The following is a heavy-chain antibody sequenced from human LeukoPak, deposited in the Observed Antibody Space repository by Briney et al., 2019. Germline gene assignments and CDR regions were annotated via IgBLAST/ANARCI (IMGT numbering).Heavy chain of an antibody. CDR1: GGSISSGDYY. J-gene: IGHJ4*02. CDR3: ARVREYYFDY. Sequence: RPSETLSLTCTVSGGSISSGDYYWSWIRQPPGKGLEWIGYIYYSGSTYYNPSLKSRVTISVDTSKNQFSLKLSSVTAADAAVYYCARVREYYFDYWGQGTLVTVSS. V-gene: IGHV4-30-4*08. D-gene: IGHD2/OR15-2a*01. CDR2: IYYSGST.